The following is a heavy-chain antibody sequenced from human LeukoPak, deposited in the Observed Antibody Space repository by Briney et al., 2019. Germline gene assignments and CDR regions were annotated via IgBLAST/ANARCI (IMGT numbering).Heavy chain of an antibody. CDR1: GFTFSSFG. CDR3: AKSGVVSVYARYYYMDV. J-gene: IGHJ6*03. CDR2: ISSSSSTI. D-gene: IGHD5/OR15-5a*01. Sequence: GGSLRLSCAASGFTFSSFGMNWVRQAPGKGLEWVSYISSSSSTIYYADSVKGRFTISRDNAKNSLYLQMNSLRAEDTAVYYCAKSGVVSVYARYYYMDVWGQGTTVTVSS. V-gene: IGHV3-48*01.